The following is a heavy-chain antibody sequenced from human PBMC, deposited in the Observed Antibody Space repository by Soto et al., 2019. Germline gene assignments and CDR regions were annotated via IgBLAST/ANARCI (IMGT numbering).Heavy chain of an antibody. J-gene: IGHJ5*02. V-gene: IGHV1-69*13. Sequence: SVKVSCKTSGGTFSNDIITWVRQAPGQGLEWMGGIIPIFGTANYAQKFQGRVTITADESTSTAYMELSSLRSEDTAVYYCARTAVAGTSWFDPWGQGTLVTVSS. CDR1: GGTFSNDI. CDR2: IIPIFGTA. D-gene: IGHD6-19*01. CDR3: ARTAVAGTSWFDP.